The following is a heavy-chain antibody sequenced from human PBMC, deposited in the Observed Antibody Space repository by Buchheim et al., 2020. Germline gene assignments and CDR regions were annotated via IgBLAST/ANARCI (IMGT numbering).Heavy chain of an antibody. V-gene: IGHV3-23*01. CDR3: TGWNGWADY. CDR1: GFTFSTYG. Sequence: EVQLLESGGGLVQPGGSLRLSCAASGFTFSTYGVTWVRQSPGRGLEWVSGFSGSSGRTYYRDSVQGRFTISRDNYKNTVYLQMNSLRAEDTAVYYCTGWNGWADYWGQGTL. D-gene: IGHD6-19*01. J-gene: IGHJ4*02. CDR2: FSGSSGRT.